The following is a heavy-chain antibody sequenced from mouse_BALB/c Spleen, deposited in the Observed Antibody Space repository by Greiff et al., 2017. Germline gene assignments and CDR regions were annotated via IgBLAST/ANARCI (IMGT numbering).Heavy chain of an antibody. CDR3: ASGDYGSPYYAMDY. CDR1: GYTFTSYY. V-gene: IGHV1S56*01. CDR2: IYPGNVNT. D-gene: IGHD1-1*01. J-gene: IGHJ4*01. Sequence: QVQLKQSGPELVKPGASVRISCKASGYTFTSYYIHWVKQRPGQGLEWIGWIYPGNVNTKYNEKFKGKATLTADKSSSTAYMQLSSLTSEDSAVYFCASGDYGSPYYAMDYWGQGTSVTVSS.